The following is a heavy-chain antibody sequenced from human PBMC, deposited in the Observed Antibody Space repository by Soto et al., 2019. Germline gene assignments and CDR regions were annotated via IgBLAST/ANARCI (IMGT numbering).Heavy chain of an antibody. D-gene: IGHD4-17*01. CDR3: ARGPSHGGFDN. J-gene: IGHJ3*02. Sequence: QLQLVESGGGVVQPGTSLRLSCAASGFGFSTSDIHWVRQGPGKGPEWVAHITHDGGRQYYADSVKGRFTISRDSAKNMVYLQMNSLRLEDTAVYYCARGPSHGGFDNWGQGTMVTLSS. V-gene: IGHV3-30-3*01. CDR1: GFGFSTSD. CDR2: ITHDGGRQ.